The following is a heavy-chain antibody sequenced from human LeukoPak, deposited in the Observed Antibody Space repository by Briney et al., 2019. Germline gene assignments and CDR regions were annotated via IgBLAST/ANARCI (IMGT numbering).Heavy chain of an antibody. CDR3: VKDLLVGTTGY. Sequence: GGSLRLSCSASGFTFSSYAMHWVRQAPGKGLEYASAISSNGGSTYYADSVKGRFTISRDNSKNTLYLQMSSLRAEDTAVYYCVKDLLVGTTGYWGQGTLVTVSS. CDR1: GFTFSSYA. CDR2: ISSNGGST. J-gene: IGHJ4*02. V-gene: IGHV3-64D*06. D-gene: IGHD1-1*01.